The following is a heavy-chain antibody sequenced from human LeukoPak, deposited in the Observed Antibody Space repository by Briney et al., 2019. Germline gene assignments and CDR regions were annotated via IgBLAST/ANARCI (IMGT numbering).Heavy chain of an antibody. CDR1: GFSFSSYD. D-gene: IGHD6-13*01. V-gene: IGHV3-74*01. CDR3: ARLMSVAAAWFDP. J-gene: IGHJ5*02. CDR2: INSDGSST. Sequence: GGSLRLSCAASGFSFSSYDMHWVRQTPGRGLMWVSRINSDGSSTTYADSVKGRFTISRDNAKNTLYLQMNSLRAEDTAVYYCARLMSVAAAWFDPWGQGTLVTVSS.